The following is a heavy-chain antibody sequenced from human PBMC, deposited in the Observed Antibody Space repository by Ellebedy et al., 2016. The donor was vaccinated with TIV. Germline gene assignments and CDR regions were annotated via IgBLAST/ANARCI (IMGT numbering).Heavy chain of an antibody. CDR2: LGSADDS. V-gene: IGHV3-13*01. CDR3: ARGRAGVVGGIDF. D-gene: IGHD1-26*01. J-gene: IGHJ4*02. Sequence: GESLKISCADSGFTLMNKYMHWVRQPIGKGLECLSTLGSADDSYYPASVRGRFTISRDNAKNSLFLQMNTLRPEDTAVYYCARGRAGVVGGIDFWGQGTLVTVSS. CDR1: GFTLMNKY.